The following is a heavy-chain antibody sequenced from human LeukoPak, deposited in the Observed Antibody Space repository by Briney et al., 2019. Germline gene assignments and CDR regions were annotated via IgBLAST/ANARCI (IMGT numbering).Heavy chain of an antibody. Sequence: ASVKVSCKASGYTFTSYGISWVRQAPGQGLEWMGWISAYNGNTNYAQKLQGRVTMTTDTSTSTAYMELRSLRSDDTAVYYCARDYSSYCSSTSCSINWFDPWGQGTLVTVSS. CDR3: ARDYSSYCSSTSCSINWFDP. CDR2: ISAYNGNT. V-gene: IGHV1-18*01. J-gene: IGHJ5*02. D-gene: IGHD2-2*01. CDR1: GYTFTSYG.